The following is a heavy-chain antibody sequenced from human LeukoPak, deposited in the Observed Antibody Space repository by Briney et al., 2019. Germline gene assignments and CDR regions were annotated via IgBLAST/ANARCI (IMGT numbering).Heavy chain of an antibody. D-gene: IGHD3-22*01. CDR2: ISGSGGST. Sequence: GGSLRLSCAVSGISLSNYGMSWVRQAPGKGLEWVAGISGSGGSTNYADSVKGRFTIYRDNPKNTLYLQMNRLRAEDTAVYFCAKRGVVIRVILVGFHKEAYYFDSWGQGALVTLSS. CDR1: GISLSNYG. J-gene: IGHJ4*02. V-gene: IGHV3-23*01. CDR3: AKRGVVIRVILVGFHKEAYYFDS.